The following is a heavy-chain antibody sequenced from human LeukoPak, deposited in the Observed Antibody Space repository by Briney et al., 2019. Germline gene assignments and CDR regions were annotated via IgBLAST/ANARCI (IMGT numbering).Heavy chain of an antibody. V-gene: IGHV3-7*03. CDR1: GFTFSGFW. D-gene: IGHD6-6*01. J-gene: IGHJ3*01. Sequence: GGSLRLSCAVSGFTFSGFWMSWSRQAPGKGLEWVASINSDGSEGYYADVVKGRFTISRDNAKDSLYLQINSLRAEDTAVYYCARSSYSSSSSVWGQGTMVTVSS. CDR3: ARSSYSSSSSV. CDR2: INSDGSEG.